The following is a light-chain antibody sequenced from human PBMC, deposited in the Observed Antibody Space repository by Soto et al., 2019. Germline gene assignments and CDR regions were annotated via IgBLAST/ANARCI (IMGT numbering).Light chain of an antibody. CDR3: QQYNSYPYT. CDR1: QRISSW. V-gene: IGKV1-5*03. CDR2: KAS. J-gene: IGKJ2*01. Sequence: DIQLTQSPSTLSPSVGDRVTITSRASQRISSWLAWYQQKPGKAPKLLIYKASSLESGVPSRFSGSGSGTEFTLTISSLQPDDFATYYCQQYNSYPYTFGQGTKLEI.